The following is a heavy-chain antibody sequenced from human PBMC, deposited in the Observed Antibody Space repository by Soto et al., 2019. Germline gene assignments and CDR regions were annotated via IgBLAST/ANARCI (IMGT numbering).Heavy chain of an antibody. J-gene: IGHJ4*02. D-gene: IGHD6-19*01. CDR1: GFTFSSYG. Sequence: QVQLVESGGGVVQPGRSLRLSCAASGFTFSSYGMHWVRQAPGKRLEWVAVIWYDGSNKYYADSVKGRFTISRDNSKNTLYLQMNSLRAEDTAVYYCARDRGSGWYWFDYWGQGTLVTVSS. CDR2: IWYDGSNK. CDR3: ARDRGSGWYWFDY. V-gene: IGHV3-33*01.